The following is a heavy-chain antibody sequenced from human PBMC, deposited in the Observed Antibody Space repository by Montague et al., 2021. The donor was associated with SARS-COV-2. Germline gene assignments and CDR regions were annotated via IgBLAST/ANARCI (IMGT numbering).Heavy chain of an antibody. D-gene: IGHD2-2*01. CDR1: GFTFGNYW. J-gene: IGHJ5*02. CDR2: IKEDGGQK. Sequence: SLRLSCAASGFTFGNYWMSWVRQAPGKGLEWVANIKEDGGQKYYVDSVKGRFTISRDNAKNSLYLQMNSLRAEDTAVYYCARDPNCGSTSCYYHHWGQGTLVTVSS. V-gene: IGHV3-7*01. CDR3: ARDPNCGSTSCYYHH.